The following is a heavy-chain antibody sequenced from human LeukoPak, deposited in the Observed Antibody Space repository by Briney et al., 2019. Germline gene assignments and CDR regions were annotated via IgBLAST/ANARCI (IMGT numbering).Heavy chain of an antibody. D-gene: IGHD3-22*01. Sequence: SETLSLTCTVSGYSISNGYYWGWIRQPPGKGLEWVGSIYHRGSTYYNPSLKSRVTMSVDTSKNQFSLKLRSVTAADTAVYYCARDRYYYDSSGYYYFDYWGQGTLVTVSS. J-gene: IGHJ4*02. CDR1: GYSISNGYY. V-gene: IGHV4-38-2*02. CDR2: IYHRGST. CDR3: ARDRYYYDSSGYYYFDY.